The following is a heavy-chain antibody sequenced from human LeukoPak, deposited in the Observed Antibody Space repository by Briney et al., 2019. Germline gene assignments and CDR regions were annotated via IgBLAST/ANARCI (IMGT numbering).Heavy chain of an antibody. CDR2: TYYRSKWRN. Sequence: SQTLSLTCAISGDSVSSDSAAWNWIRQSPSRGLEWLGRTYYRSKWRNDYAVSVKSRITISPDTSKNQFSLQLNSVTPEDTSVYYCVRDLSWRFDYWGQGTLVTVSS. V-gene: IGHV6-1*01. D-gene: IGHD2/OR15-2a*01. CDR1: GDSVSSDSAA. J-gene: IGHJ4*02. CDR3: VRDLSWRFDY.